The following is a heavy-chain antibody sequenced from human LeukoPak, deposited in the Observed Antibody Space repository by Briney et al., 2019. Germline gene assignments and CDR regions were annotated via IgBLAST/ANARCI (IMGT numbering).Heavy chain of an antibody. Sequence: GASVKVSCKASGYTFTGYYMHWVRQAPGQGLEWMGIINPSGGSTSYAQKFQGRVTMTRDTSTSTVYMELSSLRSEDTAVYYCARATDELVVPAAIPDYWGQGTLVTVSS. V-gene: IGHV1-46*01. CDR2: INPSGGST. CDR3: ARATDELVVPAAIPDY. D-gene: IGHD2-2*01. J-gene: IGHJ4*02. CDR1: GYTFTGYY.